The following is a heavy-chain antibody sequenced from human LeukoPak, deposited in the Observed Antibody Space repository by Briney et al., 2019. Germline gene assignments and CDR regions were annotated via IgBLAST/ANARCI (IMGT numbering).Heavy chain of an antibody. J-gene: IGHJ4*02. CDR2: IKEDGSVQ. V-gene: IGHV3-7*01. Sequence: GGSLRLSCAASGFTFGSYAMSWVRQAPGKGLEWVAHIKEDGSVQHYVDSVKGRFTISRDNTKNSLNLQMDSLRAEDTAVYYCARDVGYHQFDHWGQGTLVTVSS. D-gene: IGHD5-18*01. CDR3: ARDVGYHQFDH. CDR1: GFTFGSYA.